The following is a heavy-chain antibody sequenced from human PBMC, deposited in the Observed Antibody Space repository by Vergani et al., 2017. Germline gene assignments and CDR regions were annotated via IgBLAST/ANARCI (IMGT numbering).Heavy chain of an antibody. Sequence: EVQLVESGGGLVQPGRSLRLSCTASGFTFGDYAMSWFRQAPGKGLEWVGFIRSKAYGGTTEYAASVKGRFTISRDDSKSIAYLQMNSLKTEDTAVYYCAREATVTTGETHWYFDLWGRGTLVTVSS. CDR3: AREATVTTGETHWYFDL. CDR1: GFTFGDYA. CDR2: IRSKAYGGTT. J-gene: IGHJ2*01. D-gene: IGHD4-17*01. V-gene: IGHV3-49*03.